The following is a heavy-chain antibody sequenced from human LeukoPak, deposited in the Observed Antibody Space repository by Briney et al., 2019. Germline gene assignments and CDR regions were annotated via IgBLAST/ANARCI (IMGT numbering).Heavy chain of an antibody. Sequence: SETLSLTCTVSGGSISSYYWGWIRQPPGKGLEWIGSIYYSGSTYYNPSLKSRVTISVDTSKNQFSLKLSSVTAADTAVYYCASLGYDILTGYNWFDPWGQGTLVTVSS. CDR1: GGSISSYY. J-gene: IGHJ5*02. CDR2: IYYSGST. V-gene: IGHV4-39*01. D-gene: IGHD3-9*01. CDR3: ASLGYDILTGYNWFDP.